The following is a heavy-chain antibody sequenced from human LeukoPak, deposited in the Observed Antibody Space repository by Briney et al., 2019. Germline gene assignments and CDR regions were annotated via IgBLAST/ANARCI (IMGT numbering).Heavy chain of an antibody. CDR1: GFTFSSYN. CDR2: ISYDGSYT. V-gene: IGHV3-30*03. CDR3: ARDHSAMPSY. D-gene: IGHD2-2*01. Sequence: GGSLRLSCAASGFTFSSYNFHWLRQAPGKGLEWLTVISYDGSYTSYGASVKGRFTVSRDNSQNTLYLQTNGLRAEDTALYYCARDHSAMPSYWGQGTLVTVSS. J-gene: IGHJ4*02.